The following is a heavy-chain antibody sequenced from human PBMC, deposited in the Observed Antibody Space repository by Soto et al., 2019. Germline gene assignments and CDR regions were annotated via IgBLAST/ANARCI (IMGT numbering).Heavy chain of an antibody. Sequence: EVRLVESGGGLVQPGGSLRLSCAAFGFTVSSNYMTWVRLAPGKGLEWVSLVYSGGATHYAASVKGRFPISTHSSQNTLFLQMNSLSTEDTAPYYCVRGRYGSEIHWGQGTKVTVSS. CDR1: GFTVSSNY. D-gene: IGHD3-10*01. CDR2: VYSGGAT. V-gene: IGHV3-53*04. CDR3: VRGRYGSEIH. J-gene: IGHJ4*02.